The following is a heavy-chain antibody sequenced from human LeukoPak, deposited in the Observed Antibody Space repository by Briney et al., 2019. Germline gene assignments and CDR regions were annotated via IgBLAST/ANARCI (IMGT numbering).Heavy chain of an antibody. D-gene: IGHD3-10*01. Sequence: SVKVSCKVSGYTLTELSMHWVRQAPGKGLEWMGRIIPILGIANYAQKFQGRVTITADKSTSTAYMELSSLRSEDTAVYYCARDPGSASAPTFD. CDR1: GYTLTELS. CDR3: ARDPGSASAPTFD. CDR2: IIPILGIA. J-gene: IGHJ2*01. V-gene: IGHV1-69*04.